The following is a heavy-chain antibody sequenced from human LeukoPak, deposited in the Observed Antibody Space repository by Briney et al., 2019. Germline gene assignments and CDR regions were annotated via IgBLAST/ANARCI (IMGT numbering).Heavy chain of an antibody. D-gene: IGHD5-18*01. V-gene: IGHV4-30-4*01. J-gene: IGHJ3*02. Sequence: SQTLSLICTVSGGSISSGDYYWSWIRQPPGKGLEWIGYIYYSGSTYYNPSLKSRVTISVDTSKNQFSLKLSSVTAADTAVYYCARDSKGYGNAFDIWGQGTMVTVSS. CDR1: GGSISSGDYY. CDR3: ARDSKGYGNAFDI. CDR2: IYYSGST.